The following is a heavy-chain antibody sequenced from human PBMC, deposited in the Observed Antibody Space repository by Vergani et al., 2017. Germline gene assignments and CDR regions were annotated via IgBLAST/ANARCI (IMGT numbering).Heavy chain of an antibody. Sequence: QVQLQESGPRLVKPSETLSLICSVSGYSISSGYFWGWIRQSPGKGLECRGTIHHTGRTQLSPSLKSRITISVDTTKNEFSLRLTSATAADTAVYYCSRSRIYYGAGSPDFWGQGTLVTVSS. CDR3: SRSRIYYGAGSPDF. D-gene: IGHD3-10*01. J-gene: IGHJ4*02. CDR1: GYSISSGYF. V-gene: IGHV4-38-2*02. CDR2: IHHTGRT.